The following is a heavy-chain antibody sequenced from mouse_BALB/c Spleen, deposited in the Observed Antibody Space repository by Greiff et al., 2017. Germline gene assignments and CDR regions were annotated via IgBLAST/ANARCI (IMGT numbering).Heavy chain of an antibody. J-gene: IGHJ1*01. D-gene: IGHD2-4*01. CDR1: GFSLTSYG. CDR3: VRDYDYDGGNWYFDV. Sequence: QVQLKESGPGLVAPSQSLSITCTVSGFSLTSYGVHWVRQPPGKGLEWLGVIWAGGSTNYNSAFMSRLSISKDNSKSQVFLKMNSLQTDDTAIYYCVRDYDYDGGNWYFDVWGAGTTVTVSS. CDR2: IWAGGST. V-gene: IGHV2-9*02.